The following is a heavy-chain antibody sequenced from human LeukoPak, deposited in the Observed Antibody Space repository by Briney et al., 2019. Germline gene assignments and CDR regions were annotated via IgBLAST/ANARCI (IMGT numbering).Heavy chain of an antibody. CDR3: ARDLGSCKLGP. CDR1: GGTFSSYA. CDR2: IIPIFGTA. D-gene: IGHD6-6*01. Sequence: SVKVSCTASGGTFSSYAISWVRQAPGQGLEWMGRIIPIFGTANYAQKFQGRVTITTDESTSTAYMELSSLRSEDTAVYYCARDLGSCKLGPWGQGTLVTVSS. J-gene: IGHJ5*02. V-gene: IGHV1-69*05.